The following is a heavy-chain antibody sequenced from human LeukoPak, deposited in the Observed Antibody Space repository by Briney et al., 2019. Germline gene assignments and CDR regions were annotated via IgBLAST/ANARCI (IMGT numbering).Heavy chain of an antibody. CDR1: GYTFTGYY. CDR3: ARGYCSGGSCYEFDY. J-gene: IGHJ4*02. V-gene: IGHV1-2*02. CDR2: IHPNSGGT. Sequence: ASVKVSCKASGYTFTGYYMHWVRQAPGQGLEWMGWIHPNSGGTNYAQKFHGRVTMTRDTSISTAYMELSSLRSDDTAVYYCARGYCSGGSCYEFDYWGQGTLVTVSS. D-gene: IGHD2-15*01.